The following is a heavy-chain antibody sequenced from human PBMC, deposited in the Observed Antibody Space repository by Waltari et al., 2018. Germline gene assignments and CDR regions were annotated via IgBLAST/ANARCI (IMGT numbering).Heavy chain of an antibody. CDR1: GGSMSSYY. CDR2: IYYSGST. J-gene: IGHJ6*03. Sequence: QVPLQESGPGLVKPSETLSLTCTVSGGSMSSYYWSWIRQPPGKGLEWIGNIYYSGSTSYNPSLKSRVTISLDTSKNQFSLRLNSVTAADTAFYYCARDLDGYMDVWGKGTTVSVSS. D-gene: IGHD3-3*01. V-gene: IGHV4-59*01. CDR3: ARDLDGYMDV.